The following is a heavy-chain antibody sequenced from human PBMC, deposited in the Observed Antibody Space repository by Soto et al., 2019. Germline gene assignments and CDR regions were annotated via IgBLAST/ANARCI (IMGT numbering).Heavy chain of an antibody. CDR1: GFTFSSYA. D-gene: IGHD6-19*01. J-gene: IGHJ4*02. Sequence: PGGSLRLSCAASGFTFSSYAMSWVRQSPGKGLEWVSAISGSGGSTYYADSVKGRFTISRDNSKNTLYLQMNSLRAEDTAVYYCAKAGQAGTYSRSVCFDYWGQGTLVTVSS. CDR3: AKAGQAGTYSRSVCFDY. CDR2: ISGSGGST. V-gene: IGHV3-23*01.